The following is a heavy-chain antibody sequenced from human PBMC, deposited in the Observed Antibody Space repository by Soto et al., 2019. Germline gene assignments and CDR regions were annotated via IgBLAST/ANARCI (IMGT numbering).Heavy chain of an antibody. D-gene: IGHD2-15*01. CDR3: ARGYCSGGSCYSFDY. CDR2: IIPIFGTA. V-gene: IGHV1-69*13. CDR1: GGTFSSYA. J-gene: IGHJ4*02. Sequence: ASVKVSCKASGGTFSSYAISWVRQAPGQGLEWMGGIIPIFGTANYAQKFQGRVTITADESTSTAYMELSSLRSEDTAVYYCARGYCSGGSCYSFDYWGQGTLVTVSS.